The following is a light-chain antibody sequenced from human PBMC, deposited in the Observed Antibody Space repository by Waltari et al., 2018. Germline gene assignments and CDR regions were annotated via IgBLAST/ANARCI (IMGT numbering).Light chain of an antibody. Sequence: EIVMTQSPATMSLSPGERATLSCRASQSVSSSLAWYQQKPGQAPRLLIYATSSRATGIPDRFSGSGSGTEFTLTISSLEPEDVAVYYCQQNSNWPRTFGQGTKVEIK. CDR2: ATS. V-gene: IGKV3D-15*01. CDR3: QQNSNWPRT. CDR1: QSVSSS. J-gene: IGKJ1*01.